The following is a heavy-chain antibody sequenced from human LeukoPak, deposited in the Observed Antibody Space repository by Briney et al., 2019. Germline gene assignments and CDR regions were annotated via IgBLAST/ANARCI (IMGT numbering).Heavy chain of an antibody. Sequence: GGTLRLFCGVSGFTFSSNDMSWVRQARGKGLAWVSIFSETGGSTYYADSVKRRFTISSDTTKNTLYLQMHSLRAEDTAVYYCAKGAWLEYWGQGTLVTVSS. J-gene: IGHJ4*02. CDR2: FSETGGST. CDR3: AKGAWLEY. D-gene: IGHD6-19*01. V-gene: IGHV3-23*01. CDR1: GFTFSSND.